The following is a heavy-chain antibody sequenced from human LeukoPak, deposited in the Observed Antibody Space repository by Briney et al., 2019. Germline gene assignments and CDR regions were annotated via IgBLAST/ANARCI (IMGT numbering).Heavy chain of an antibody. CDR1: GFTCDTKW. CDR2: IKEDGSEE. D-gene: IGHD4-23*01. V-gene: IGHV3-7*01. CDR3: VAVGQ. Sequence: GGALRLSCAASGFTCDTKWMNWVRHAPGKGLEWVANIKEDGSEENYVDSVKGRFTISRDNAKKILFLQMDSLRAEDTAVYYCVAVGQWGQGTPVTVSS. J-gene: IGHJ4*02.